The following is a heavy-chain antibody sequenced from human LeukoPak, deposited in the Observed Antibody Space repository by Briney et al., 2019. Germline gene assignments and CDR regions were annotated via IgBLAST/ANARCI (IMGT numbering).Heavy chain of an antibody. CDR1: GGTFSNFA. CDR3: ARDNSVGDIAWWFDP. J-gene: IGHJ5*02. D-gene: IGHD3-16*02. Sequence: AASVKVSCKASGGTFSNFAISWVRQAPGQGLEWMGWMNPNSGNTGYAQKFQGRVTMTRNTSISTAYMELSSLRSEDTAVYYCARDNSVGDIAWWFDPWGQGTLVTVSS. CDR2: MNPNSGNT. V-gene: IGHV1-8*02.